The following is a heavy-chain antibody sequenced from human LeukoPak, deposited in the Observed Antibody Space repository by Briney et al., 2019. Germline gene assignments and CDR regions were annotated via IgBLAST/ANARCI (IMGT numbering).Heavy chain of an antibody. J-gene: IGHJ4*02. D-gene: IGHD3-22*01. V-gene: IGHV3-7*01. CDR1: GFTFSSYW. CDR2: IKQDGSEK. Sequence: GGSLRLSCAASGFTFSSYWMSWVRQAPGKGLEWVANIKQDGSEKYYVDSVKGRFTISRDNAKNSLYLQMNSLRAEDTAVFYCARGLLYYYDSSGYYSDWGQGTLVTVSS. CDR3: ARGLLYYYDSSGYYSD.